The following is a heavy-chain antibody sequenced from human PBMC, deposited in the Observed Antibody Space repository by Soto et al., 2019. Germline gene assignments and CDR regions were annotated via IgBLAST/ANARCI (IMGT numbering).Heavy chain of an antibody. CDR1: GGSISRGRYY. CDR2: IYHSGST. CDR3: ARSEYYDFKH. V-gene: IGHV4-30-2*01. J-gene: IGHJ4*02. Sequence: SETLSLTCAVSGGSISRGRYYCSWIRQPPGEGLEWIGYIYHSGSTYYNPSLKSRVTISVDRSKNQFSLKLSSVTAADTAVYYCARSEYYDFKHWGQGTLVTVSS. D-gene: IGHD3-3*01.